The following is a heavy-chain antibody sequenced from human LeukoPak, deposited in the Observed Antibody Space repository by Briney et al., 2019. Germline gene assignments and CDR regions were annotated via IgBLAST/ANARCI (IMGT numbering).Heavy chain of an antibody. Sequence: SETLSLTCAVYGGSFSGYYWSWIRQPPGKGLEWIGEINHSGSTNYNPSLKSRVTISVDTSKNQFSLKLSSVTAADTAVYYCASRSFEYSSSSPSNWFDPWGRGTLVTVSS. CDR3: ASRSFEYSSSSPSNWFDP. CDR1: GGSFSGYY. J-gene: IGHJ5*02. V-gene: IGHV4-34*01. D-gene: IGHD6-6*01. CDR2: INHSGST.